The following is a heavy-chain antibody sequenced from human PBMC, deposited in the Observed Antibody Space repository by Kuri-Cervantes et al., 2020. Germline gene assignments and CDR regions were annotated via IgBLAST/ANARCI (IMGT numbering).Heavy chain of an antibody. CDR1: GYTFTGYY. Sequence: ASVKVSCKASGYTFTGYYKHWVRQAPGQGLEWMGWINPNSGGTNYAQKFQGRVTMTRDTSISTAYMELSRLRSDDTAVYYCARDFAPLSYYYYGMDVWGQGTTVTVSS. CDR2: INPNSGGT. J-gene: IGHJ6*02. CDR3: ARDFAPLSYYYYGMDV. D-gene: IGHD2/OR15-2a*01. V-gene: IGHV1-2*02.